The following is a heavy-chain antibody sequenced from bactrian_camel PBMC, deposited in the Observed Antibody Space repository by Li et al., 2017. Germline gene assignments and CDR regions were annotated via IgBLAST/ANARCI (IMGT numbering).Heavy chain of an antibody. D-gene: IGHD2*01. J-gene: IGHJ4*01. CDR2: INSDGSST. Sequence: VQLVESGGDVVQPGGSLRLSCAASGFAFSSSYMTWVRQAPGKGLEWVSAINSDGSSTFYRDSVKGRFIVSRDNAKNTLYLQMNDLKPEDSAMHICAAGYGNASPTYWGQGTQVTVS. CDR1: GFAFSSSY. V-gene: IGHV3S40*01. CDR3: AAGYGNASPTY.